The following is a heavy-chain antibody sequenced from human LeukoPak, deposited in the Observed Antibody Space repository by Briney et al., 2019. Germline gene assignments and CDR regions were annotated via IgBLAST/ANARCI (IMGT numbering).Heavy chain of an antibody. CDR3: ANSRSTSNYYYYYMDV. CDR2: IRYDGSNK. V-gene: IGHV3-30*02. J-gene: IGHJ6*03. Sequence: PGGSLRLSCAASGFTFSSYGMHWVRQAPGKGLEWVAFIRYDGSNKYYADSVKGRFTISRDNSKNTLYLQMNSLRAEDTAVYYCANSRSTSNYYYYYMDVWGKGTTVTVSS. CDR1: GFTFSSYG.